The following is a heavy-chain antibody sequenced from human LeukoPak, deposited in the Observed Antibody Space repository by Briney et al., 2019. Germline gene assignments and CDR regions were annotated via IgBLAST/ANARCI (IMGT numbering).Heavy chain of an antibody. J-gene: IGHJ4*02. V-gene: IGHV1-3*01. CDR2: INAGNGNT. CDR3: ARGLWFGELLKLFDY. Sequence: ASVKVSCKASGYTFTSYAMHWVRQAPGQRREWMGWINAGNGNTKYSQKFQGRVTITRDTSASTAYMELSSLRSEDTAVYYCARGLWFGELLKLFDYWGQGTLVTVSS. D-gene: IGHD3-10*01. CDR1: GYTFTSYA.